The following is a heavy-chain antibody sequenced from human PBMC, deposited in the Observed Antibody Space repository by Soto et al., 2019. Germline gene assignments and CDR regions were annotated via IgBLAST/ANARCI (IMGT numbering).Heavy chain of an antibody. J-gene: IGHJ4*02. CDR2: IYDTESA. CDR3: ARASSSSSAADY. CDR1: GEVISSGGYY. D-gene: IGHD6-6*01. Sequence: PSETLCLTGSLSGEVISSGGYYWSWIRHLPGKGLEWIGYIYDTESAYYNPSLKSRVSISMDTSENHFAMRLTSVTAADSAVYYCARASSSSSAADYWGQGLQVTVS. V-gene: IGHV4-31*03.